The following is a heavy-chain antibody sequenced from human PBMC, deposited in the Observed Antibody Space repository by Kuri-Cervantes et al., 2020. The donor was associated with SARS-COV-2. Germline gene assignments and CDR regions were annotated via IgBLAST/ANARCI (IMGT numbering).Heavy chain of an antibody. Sequence: GEFLKISCAASGSSFREYGMTWVRHAPGTGLEWVSTFSDRGRTYYADSVKGRFTISRDNSTNTLYLQMNSLRAEDTAVYYCAKIRAAAGTPDYYYMDVWGKGTTVTVSS. CDR3: AKIRAAAGTPDYYYMDV. CDR1: GSSFREYG. D-gene: IGHD6-13*01. J-gene: IGHJ6*03. CDR2: FSDRGRT. V-gene: IGHV3-23*01.